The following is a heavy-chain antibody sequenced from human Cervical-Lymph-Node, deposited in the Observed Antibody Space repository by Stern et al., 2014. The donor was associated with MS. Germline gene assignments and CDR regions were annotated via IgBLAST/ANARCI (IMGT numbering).Heavy chain of an antibody. Sequence: VQLVESGAEVKKPGSSVKVSCKASGGTFSSYAISWVRQAPGQGLEWMGGILPIFGTANYAQKFQGRVTITADESTSTAYMELSSLRSEDTAVYYCARTPGGYSSGWYRNYYYGMDVWGQGTTVTVSS. CDR3: ARTPGGYSSGWYRNYYYGMDV. CDR2: ILPIFGTA. CDR1: GGTFSSYA. J-gene: IGHJ6*02. V-gene: IGHV1-69*01. D-gene: IGHD6-19*01.